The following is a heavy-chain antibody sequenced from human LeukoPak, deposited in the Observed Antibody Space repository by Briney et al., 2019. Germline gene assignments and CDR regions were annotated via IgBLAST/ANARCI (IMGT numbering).Heavy chain of an antibody. CDR3: ARENSGSYREFDY. CDR2: IYTSGST. V-gene: IGHV4-4*07. Sequence: SETLSLTCTVSGGSISSYYWSWIRQPAGKGLEWIGRIYTSGSTNYNASLKSRVSMSVDTSKNQFSLTLSSVTAADTAVFYCARENSGSYREFDYWGQGTLVTVSS. D-gene: IGHD1-26*01. J-gene: IGHJ4*02. CDR1: GGSISSYY.